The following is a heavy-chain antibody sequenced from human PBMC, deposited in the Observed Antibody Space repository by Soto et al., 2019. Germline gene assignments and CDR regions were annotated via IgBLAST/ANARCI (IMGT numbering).Heavy chain of an antibody. V-gene: IGHV1-18*01. CDR1: GYTFTSYG. CDR3: ARTWYSSGWYDAFDI. J-gene: IGHJ3*02. Sequence: ASVKVSCKASGYTFTSYGISWVRQAPGQGLEWMGWISAYNGNTNYAQKLQGRVNMTTDTSTSTAYMELRSLRSDDTAVYYCARTWYSSGWYDAFDIWGQGTMVTVSS. CDR2: ISAYNGNT. D-gene: IGHD6-19*01.